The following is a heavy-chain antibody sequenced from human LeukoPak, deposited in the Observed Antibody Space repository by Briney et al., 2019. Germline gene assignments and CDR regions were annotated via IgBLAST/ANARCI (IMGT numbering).Heavy chain of an antibody. CDR3: ARDFTSILAVDWFDP. V-gene: IGHV4-4*07. D-gene: IGHD2/OR15-2a*01. Sequence: PSETLSLTCTVSGGSISSYYWSWIRQPAGKGLEWIGRIYTSGSTNYNPSLKSRVTMSVDTSKNQFSLKLSSVTAADTAVYYCARDFTSILAVDWFDPWGQGTLVTVSS. CDR1: GGSISSYY. J-gene: IGHJ5*02. CDR2: IYTSGST.